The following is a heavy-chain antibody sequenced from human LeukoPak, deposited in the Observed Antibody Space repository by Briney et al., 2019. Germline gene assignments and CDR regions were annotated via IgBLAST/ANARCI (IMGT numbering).Heavy chain of an antibody. CDR2: INHSGST. D-gene: IGHD2-2*01. CDR3: ARATRKAPRSSTSCYDY. Sequence: SETLSLTCTVTGSSISSYYWSLIRQPPGKGLEWIGEINHSGSTNYNPSLKSRVTISVDTSKNQFSLKLSSVTAADTAVYYCARATRKAPRSSTSCYDYWGQGTLVTVSS. J-gene: IGHJ4*02. CDR1: GSSISSYY. V-gene: IGHV4-34*01.